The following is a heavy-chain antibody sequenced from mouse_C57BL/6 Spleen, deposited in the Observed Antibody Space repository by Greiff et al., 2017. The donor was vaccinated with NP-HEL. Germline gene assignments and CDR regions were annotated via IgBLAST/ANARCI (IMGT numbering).Heavy chain of an antibody. Sequence: VQLQQSGPELVKPGASVKISCKASGYAFSSSWMNWVKQRPGKGLEWIGRIYPGDGYTNYNGKFKGKATLTADKSSSTAYMQLSSLTSEDSAVYFCARRGDYGSSIDYWGQGTTLTVSS. CDR3: ARRGDYGSSIDY. J-gene: IGHJ2*01. CDR1: GYAFSSSW. CDR2: IYPGDGYT. D-gene: IGHD1-1*01. V-gene: IGHV1-82*01.